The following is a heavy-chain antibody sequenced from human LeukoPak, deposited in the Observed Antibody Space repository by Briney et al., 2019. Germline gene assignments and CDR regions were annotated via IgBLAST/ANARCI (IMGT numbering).Heavy chain of an antibody. CDR1: GYSISSGYY. V-gene: IGHV4-38-2*02. CDR2: IYHSGST. CDR3: ARVLLYSGSYSHYYYGMDV. D-gene: IGHD1-26*01. Sequence: SETLSLTCTVSGYSISSGYYWGWSRQPPGKGLEGMGSIYHSGSTYYNPSLKSRVTISVDTSKNQFSLKLSSVTAADTAVYYCARVLLYSGSYSHYYYGMDVWGQGTTVTVSS. J-gene: IGHJ6*02.